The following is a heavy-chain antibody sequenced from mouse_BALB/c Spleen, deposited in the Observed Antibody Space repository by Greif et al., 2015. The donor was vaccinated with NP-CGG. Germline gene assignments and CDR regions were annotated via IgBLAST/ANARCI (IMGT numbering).Heavy chain of an antibody. CDR2: ISNLAYSI. D-gene: IGHD1-1*01. V-gene: IGHV5-15*02. CDR3: ARDYGCCYWVFDV. J-gene: IGHJ1*01. CDR1: GFTFSDYG. Sequence: DVHLVESGGGLVQPEGSRKLSCAASGFTFSDYGMAWVRQAPGKGPEWVAFISNLAYSIYYADTVTGRFTISRENAKNTLYREMSSLRAEDTAMYYCARDYGCCYWVFDVWGAGTTVTVSS.